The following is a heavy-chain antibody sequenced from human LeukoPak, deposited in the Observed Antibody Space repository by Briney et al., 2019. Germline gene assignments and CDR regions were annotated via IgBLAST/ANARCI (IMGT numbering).Heavy chain of an antibody. J-gene: IGHJ4*02. CDR1: GFTFSSYA. Sequence: GGSLRLSCAASGFTFSSYAMSWVRQAPGKGLEWVSAISGSGGSTYYAESVKGRFTISRDNSKNTLYLQMNSLRAEDTAVYYCAKSTAEYQLLYEDYWGQGTLVTVSS. V-gene: IGHV3-23*01. CDR2: ISGSGGST. D-gene: IGHD2-2*02. CDR3: AKSTAEYQLLYEDY.